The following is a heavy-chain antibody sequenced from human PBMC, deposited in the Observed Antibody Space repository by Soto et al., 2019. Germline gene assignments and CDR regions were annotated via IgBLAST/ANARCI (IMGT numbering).Heavy chain of an antibody. V-gene: IGHV3-23*01. Sequence: PGGSLRLSCAASGFTFSSYAMTWVRQAPGKGLEWVSTISGSGGSTYYADSVEGRFTISRDNSKNTLYLQMNTLRAEDTAVYYCAKLYYDNIGYYYFDYWGQGTPVTVSS. CDR2: ISGSGGST. D-gene: IGHD3-22*01. J-gene: IGHJ4*02. CDR1: GFTFSSYA. CDR3: AKLYYDNIGYYYFDY.